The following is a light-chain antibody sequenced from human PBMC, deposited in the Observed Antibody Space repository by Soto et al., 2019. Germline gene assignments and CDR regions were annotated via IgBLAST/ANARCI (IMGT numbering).Light chain of an antibody. CDR1: QTISTD. CDR2: DAS. CDR3: QQSFSSLLS. Sequence: DIQMTQSPSSLSASVGDRVTITCRASQTISTDVTWYQQKPGKAPKALISDASTLHSGVPSRFSGSGSGTDFTLIISSLQPEDIATYYCQQSFSSLLSCGGGPQVELQ. J-gene: IGKJ4*01. V-gene: IGKV1-39*01.